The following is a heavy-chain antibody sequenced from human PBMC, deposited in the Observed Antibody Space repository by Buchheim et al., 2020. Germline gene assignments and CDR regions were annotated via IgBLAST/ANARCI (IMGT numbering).Heavy chain of an antibody. J-gene: IGHJ4*02. CDR2: INEDESEK. V-gene: IGHV3-7*01. CDR3: ARDLEDDLAFDS. Sequence: EVQLVESGGGLVQPGGSLRLSCAASGFTFNIYWMSRVRQAPGKGLEWVANINEDESEKYYGDSVKGRFTISRDNAKNSLYLQMNSLRAEDTAVYYCARDLEDDLAFDSWGQGTL. CDR1: GFTFNIYW. D-gene: IGHD3-3*01.